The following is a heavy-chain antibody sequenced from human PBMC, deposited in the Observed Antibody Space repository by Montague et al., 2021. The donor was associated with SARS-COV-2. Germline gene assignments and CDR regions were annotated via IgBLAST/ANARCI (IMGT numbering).Heavy chain of an antibody. V-gene: IGHV4-39*01. Sequence: SETLSLTCTVSCGSISSSNCYWGWIRQPPGKGLEWIGSIYYSGSTYYTPSLKSRVTISVDTSKNQFSLRLSSVTAADTAVYYCARHSGRDTIFGVVIIFDAFDIWGQGTMVTVSS. CDR2: IYYSGST. CDR3: ARHSGRDTIFGVVIIFDAFDI. D-gene: IGHD3-3*01. CDR1: CGSISSSNCY. J-gene: IGHJ3*02.